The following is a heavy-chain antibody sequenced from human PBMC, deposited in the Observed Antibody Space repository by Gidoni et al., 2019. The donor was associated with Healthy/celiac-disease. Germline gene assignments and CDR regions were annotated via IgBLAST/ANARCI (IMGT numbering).Heavy chain of an antibody. CDR3: ARIREVVKVWSDAFDI. J-gene: IGHJ3*02. Sequence: EVQLVESGGGLVQPGGSLRLSCAASGFTFSSYWMHWVRQAPGKGLVGVSRINSDGSSTSYADSVKGRFTISRDNAKNTLYLQMNSLRAEDTAVYYCARIREVVKVWSDAFDIWGQGTMVTVSS. CDR2: INSDGSST. D-gene: IGHD3-22*01. CDR1: GFTFSSYW. V-gene: IGHV3-74*01.